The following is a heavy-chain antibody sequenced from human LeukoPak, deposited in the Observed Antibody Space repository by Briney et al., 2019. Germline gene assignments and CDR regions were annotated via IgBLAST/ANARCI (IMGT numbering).Heavy chain of an antibody. CDR2: IYSGGST. J-gene: IGHJ6*02. CDR1: GSTVSSNY. CDR3: ARETAVAGSYYYYYYGMNV. V-gene: IGHV3-66*01. D-gene: IGHD6-19*01. Sequence: GGSLRLSCAASGSTVSSNYMSWVRQAPGKGLEWVPVIYSGGSTYYADSVKGRFTISRDNSKNTLYLQMNSLRAEDTAVYYCARETAVAGSYYYYYYGMNVWGQGTTVTVSS.